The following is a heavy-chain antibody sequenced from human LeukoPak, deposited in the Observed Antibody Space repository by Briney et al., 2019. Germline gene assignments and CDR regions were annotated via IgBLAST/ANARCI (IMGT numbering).Heavy chain of an antibody. CDR3: ARTTYYDFWSGYYGAFDI. V-gene: IGHV4-59*12. Sequence: PSETLSLTCTVSGGSISSYYWSWIRQPPGKGLEWIGYIYYSGSTNYNPSLKSRVTISVDTSKNQFSLKLSSVTAADTAVYYCARTTYYDFWSGYYGAFDIWGQGTMVTVSS. CDR2: IYYSGST. D-gene: IGHD3-3*01. J-gene: IGHJ3*02. CDR1: GGSISSYY.